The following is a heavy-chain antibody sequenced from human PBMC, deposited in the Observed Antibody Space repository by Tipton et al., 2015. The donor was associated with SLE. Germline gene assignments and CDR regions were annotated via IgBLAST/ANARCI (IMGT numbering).Heavy chain of an antibody. D-gene: IGHD2-2*01. V-gene: IGHV4-31*03. CDR1: GGSISSGGYY. CDR3: ARAIYQLPASYYYYYMDV. CDR2: TYYSGST. Sequence: TLSLTCTVSGGSISSGGYYWSWIRQHPGKGLEWIGYTYYSGSTYYNPSLKSRVTISVDTSKNQFSLKLSSVTAADTAVYYCARAIYQLPASYYYYYMDVWGKGTTVTVSS. J-gene: IGHJ6*03.